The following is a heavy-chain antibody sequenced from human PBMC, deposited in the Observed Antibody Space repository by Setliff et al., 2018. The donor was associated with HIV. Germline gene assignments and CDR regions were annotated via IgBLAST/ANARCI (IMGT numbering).Heavy chain of an antibody. CDR3: ARFRLYHYSNKVDY. J-gene: IGHJ4*02. CDR1: GFTFRSYA. V-gene: IGHV3-30*04. D-gene: IGHD4-4*01. CDR2: ISHDGSIE. Sequence: GGSLRLSCAASGFTFRSYAMHWVRRAPGKGLEWVADISHDGSIEDYADSVRGRFTISRDNSKSAVYLQMNSLRAEDTAVYYCARFRLYHYSNKVDYWGQGTLVTVSS.